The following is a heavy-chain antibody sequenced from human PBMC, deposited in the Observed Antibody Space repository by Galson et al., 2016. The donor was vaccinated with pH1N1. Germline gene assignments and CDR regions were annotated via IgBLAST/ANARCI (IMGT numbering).Heavy chain of an antibody. Sequence: SETLSLTCTVSGGSISSHYWSWIRRPPGKGLEWIGYIYYSGSTNYNPSLKSRVTISVGTSKNQFSLKLTSVTAADTAVYFCATVLWFGELGGWFDPWGQGTLVTVSS. CDR3: ATVLWFGELGGWFDP. D-gene: IGHD3-10*01. CDR1: GGSISSHY. J-gene: IGHJ5*02. V-gene: IGHV4-59*11. CDR2: IYYSGST.